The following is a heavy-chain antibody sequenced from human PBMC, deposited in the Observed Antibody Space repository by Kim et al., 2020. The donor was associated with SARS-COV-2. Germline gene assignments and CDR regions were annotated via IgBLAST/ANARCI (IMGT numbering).Heavy chain of an antibody. CDR2: INHSGST. CDR1: GGSFSGYY. CDR3: ARGTRQWLVRGPYYYYMDV. D-gene: IGHD6-19*01. V-gene: IGHV4-34*01. Sequence: SETLSLTCAVYGGSFSGYYWSWIRQPPGKGLEWIGEINHSGSTNYNPSLKSRVTISVDTSKNQFSLKLSSVTAADMAVYYCARGTRQWLVRGPYYYYMDVRGKGTPVNGSS. J-gene: IGHJ6*03.